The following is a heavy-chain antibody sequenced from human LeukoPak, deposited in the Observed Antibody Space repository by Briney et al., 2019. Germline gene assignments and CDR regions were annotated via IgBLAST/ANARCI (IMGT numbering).Heavy chain of an antibody. J-gene: IGHJ4*02. CDR1: GGSISSSSYY. CDR3: ARHAVNYDFWSGYPGEVDY. Sequence: PSETLSLTCTVPGGSISSSSYYWGWIRQPPGKGLEWIGSIYCSGSTYYNPSLKSRVTISVDTSKNQFSLKLSSVTAADTAVYYCARHAVNYDFWSGYPGEVDYWGQGTLVTVSS. V-gene: IGHV4-39*01. D-gene: IGHD3-3*01. CDR2: IYCSGST.